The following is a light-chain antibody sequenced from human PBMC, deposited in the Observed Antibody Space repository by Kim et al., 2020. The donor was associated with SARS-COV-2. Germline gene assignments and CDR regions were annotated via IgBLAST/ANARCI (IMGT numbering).Light chain of an antibody. V-gene: IGLV3-1*01. J-gene: IGLJ2*01. CDR3: QAWDRSTVV. CDR2: QDN. Sequence: SYELTQPPSVTVSPGQTASITCSGDNLRDKFVSWYQQNPGQSPILVIFQDNKRPSGIPERFSGSNSGNTAALTISETQAMDEADYYCQAWDRSTVVLGGGTQLTVL. CDR1: NLRDKF.